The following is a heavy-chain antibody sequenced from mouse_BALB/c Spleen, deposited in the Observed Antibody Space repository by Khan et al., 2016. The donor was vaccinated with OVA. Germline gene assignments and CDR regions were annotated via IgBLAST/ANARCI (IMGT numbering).Heavy chain of an antibody. Sequence: EVELVESGGGLVQPGGSLKLSCATSGFTFNDYYMYWFRQTPEKRLEWVAYIRNVGGNTYYPDTVMGRFTISSDNARNTLYLQMSRLKSEDSAMYYCARHGYGKGDAMDLWGQGTSVTVSS. CDR3: ARHGYGKGDAMDL. J-gene: IGHJ4*01. CDR2: IRNVGGNT. CDR1: GFTFNDYY. D-gene: IGHD2-1*01. V-gene: IGHV5-12*02.